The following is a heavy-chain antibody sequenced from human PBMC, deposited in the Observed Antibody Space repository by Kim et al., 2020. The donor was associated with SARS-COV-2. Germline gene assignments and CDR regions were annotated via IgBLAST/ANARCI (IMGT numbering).Heavy chain of an antibody. J-gene: IGHJ4*02. CDR2: VNSDGSRT. CDR1: GFSFSSYW. CDR3: AREDIEIVAIDH. D-gene: IGHD5-12*01. Sequence: GGSLRLSCAASGFSFSSYWMHWVRQAPGKGLVWLSRVNSDGSRTTNADSVRGRFTISRDNAKNTLYLHMTSLRAEDTAIYYCAREDIEIVAIDHWGKGTLVTVS. V-gene: IGHV3-74*01.